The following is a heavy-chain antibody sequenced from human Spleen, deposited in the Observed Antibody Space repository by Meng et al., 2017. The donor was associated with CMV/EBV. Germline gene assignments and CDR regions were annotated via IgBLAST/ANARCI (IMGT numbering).Heavy chain of an antibody. Sequence: GGSLRLSCTVSGGSISSSSYYWGWIRQPPGKGLEFVSSISSSSRYKHYADSVKGRFTISRDNAENSLFLQMNSLRAEDTAVFYCTRAPRLGTGKYYYYGMDVWGQGTPVTVSS. V-gene: IGHV3-21*01. CDR2: ISSSSRYK. CDR3: TRAPRLGTGKYYYYGMDV. J-gene: IGHJ6*02. CDR1: GGSISSSS. D-gene: IGHD7-27*01.